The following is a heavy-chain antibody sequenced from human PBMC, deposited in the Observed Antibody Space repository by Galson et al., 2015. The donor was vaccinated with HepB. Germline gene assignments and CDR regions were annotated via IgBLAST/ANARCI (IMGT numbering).Heavy chain of an antibody. CDR2: IYHSGTT. D-gene: IGHD2-2*01. J-gene: IGHJ3*02. CDR3: ARVRCSSTSRAAKDAFDI. Sequence: LTCTVSGGSMSSYYWNWIRQPPGKGLEWIAFIYHSGTTNYNPSLKSPATISVDTSKNQFSLKLSSVTAADAAVYYCARVRCSSTSRAAKDAFDIWGQGTMVTVSS. CDR1: GGSMSSYY. V-gene: IGHV4-59*01.